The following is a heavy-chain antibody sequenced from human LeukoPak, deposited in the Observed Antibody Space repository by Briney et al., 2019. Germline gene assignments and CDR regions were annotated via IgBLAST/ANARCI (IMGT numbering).Heavy chain of an antibody. CDR2: VYISGNT. Sequence: PSETLSLTCTVSGDSMNNYYWTWMRQPAGKGLEWIGRVYISGNTMYNPSLQSRVTMSLDTSKNRFSLKLSSVTAADTAVYFCARGGWLHTYFDYWGQGTLVSVSS. V-gene: IGHV4-4*07. J-gene: IGHJ4*02. CDR1: GDSMNNYY. CDR3: ARGGWLHTYFDY. D-gene: IGHD5-12*01.